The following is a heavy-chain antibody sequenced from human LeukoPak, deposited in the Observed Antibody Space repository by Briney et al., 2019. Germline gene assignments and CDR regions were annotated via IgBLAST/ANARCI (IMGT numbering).Heavy chain of an antibody. CDR2: IIPILGIA. Sequence: SVKVSCKASGGAFSNYAISWVRQAPGQGLEWMGRIIPILGIANYAQKFQGRVTITADTSTSTAYMELRSLRSDDTAVYYCARATTYGDYDYWGQGTLVTVSS. J-gene: IGHJ4*02. CDR3: ARATTYGDYDY. CDR1: GGAFSNYA. V-gene: IGHV1-69*04. D-gene: IGHD4-17*01.